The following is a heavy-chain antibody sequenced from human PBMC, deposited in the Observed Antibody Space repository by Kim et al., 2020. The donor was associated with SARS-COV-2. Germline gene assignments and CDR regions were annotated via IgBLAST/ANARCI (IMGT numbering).Heavy chain of an antibody. CDR3: TTDGSTIPWYGMDV. D-gene: IGHD2-2*01. J-gene: IGHJ6*02. CDR2: IKSKTDGGTT. V-gene: IGHV3-15*01. Sequence: GGSLRLSCAASGFTFRNAWMSWVRQAPGKGLEWVGRIKSKTDGGTTDYAAPVKGRFTISRDDSKNTLYLQMNSLKTEDTAVYYCTTDGSTIPWYGMDVWGQGTTVTVSS. CDR1: GFTFRNAW.